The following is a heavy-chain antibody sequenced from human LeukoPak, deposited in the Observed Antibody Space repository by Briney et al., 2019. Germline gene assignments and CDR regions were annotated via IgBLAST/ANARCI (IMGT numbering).Heavy chain of an antibody. CDR1: GINFRGYW. D-gene: IGHD5-12*01. V-gene: IGHV3-7*01. CDR3: ARDLGHTGYDLYDY. J-gene: IGHJ4*02. CDR2: MKQDGSEK. Sequence: GGSLRLSCAVSGINFRGYWMAWGREAPGKGLEWVANMKQDGSEKYYVDSVKGRFTISRDNAENSLYLEMNSLRVEDTAVYYCARDLGHTGYDLYDYWGQGTLVTVSS.